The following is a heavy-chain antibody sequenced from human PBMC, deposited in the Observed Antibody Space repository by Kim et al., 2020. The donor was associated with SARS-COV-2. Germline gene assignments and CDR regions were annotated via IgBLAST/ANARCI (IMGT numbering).Heavy chain of an antibody. J-gene: IGHJ4*02. V-gene: IGHV3-9*01. CDR3: ARSLGWAAGSNY. D-gene: IGHD6-13*01. Sequence: GYADSVKGRFTICRDNGKNSLYLQMNSLRVEDTACYYCARSLGWAAGSNYWGQGTVVPVSS.